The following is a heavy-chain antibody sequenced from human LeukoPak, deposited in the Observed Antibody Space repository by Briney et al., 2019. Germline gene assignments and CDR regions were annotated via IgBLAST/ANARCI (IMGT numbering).Heavy chain of an antibody. CDR3: AREAYYDFWSRGAFDI. D-gene: IGHD3-3*01. CDR2: ISSSSSTI. CDR1: GFTFSSYS. Sequence: PGGSLRLSCAASGFTFSSYSMNWVRQAPGKGLEWVSYISSSSSTIYYADSVKGRFTISRDNAENSLYLQMNSLRAEDAAVYYCAREAYYDFWSRGAFDIWGQGTMVTVSS. V-gene: IGHV3-48*01. J-gene: IGHJ3*02.